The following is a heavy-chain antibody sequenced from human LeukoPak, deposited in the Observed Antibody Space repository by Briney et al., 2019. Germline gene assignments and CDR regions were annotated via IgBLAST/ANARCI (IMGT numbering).Heavy chain of an antibody. Sequence: SETLSLTCAVYGGSFSGYYRSWIRQPPGKGLEWIGEINHSGSTNYNPSLKSRVTISVDTSKNQFSLKLSSVTAADTAVYYCARGGNGITGTTGYNWFDPWGQGTLVTVSS. CDR1: GGSFSGYY. D-gene: IGHD1-14*01. J-gene: IGHJ5*02. CDR3: ARGGNGITGTTGYNWFDP. CDR2: INHSGST. V-gene: IGHV4-34*01.